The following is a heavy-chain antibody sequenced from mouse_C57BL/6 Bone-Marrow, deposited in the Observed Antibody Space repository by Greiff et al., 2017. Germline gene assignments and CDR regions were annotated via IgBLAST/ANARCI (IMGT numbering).Heavy chain of an antibody. CDR1: GYTFTSYW. CDR2: IYPGSGST. CDR3: AREDWRFYYAMDY. V-gene: IGHV1-55*01. Sequence: VQLQQPGAELVKPGASVKMSCKASGYTFTSYWITWVKQRPGQGLEWIGDIYPGSGSTNYNEKFKSKATLTVDTSSSTAYMQLSSLTSADSAVYYCAREDWRFYYAMDYWGQGTSVTVSS. J-gene: IGHJ4*01. D-gene: IGHD4-1*01.